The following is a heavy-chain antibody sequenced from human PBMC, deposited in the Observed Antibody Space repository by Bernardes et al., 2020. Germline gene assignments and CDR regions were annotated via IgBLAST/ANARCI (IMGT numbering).Heavy chain of an antibody. CDR1: GYSFAGHY. Sequence: ASVEVSCKTSGYSFAGHYIHWARHAPGQGLEWMGWISPKTGATIYARNLEGRVTLTRDTSTGTAYMELNSLRSDDTAVYYCASVTTETDFWGPGTLVTVSS. CDR2: ISPKTGAT. CDR3: ASVTTETDF. V-gene: IGHV1-2*02. D-gene: IGHD4-17*01. J-gene: IGHJ1*01.